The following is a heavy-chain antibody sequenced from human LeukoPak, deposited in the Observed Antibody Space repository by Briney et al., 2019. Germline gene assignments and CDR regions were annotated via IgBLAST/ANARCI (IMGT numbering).Heavy chain of an antibody. V-gene: IGHV4-59*01. Sequence: SSETLSLTCTVSGGSISSYYWSWSRQPPGKGLEWIGYIYYSGSTNYNPSLKSRVTISVDTSKNQFSLKLSSVTAADTAVYYCARRYCSGGSCYSALDYWGQGALVTVSS. CDR3: ARRYCSGGSCYSALDY. D-gene: IGHD2-15*01. CDR1: GGSISSYY. J-gene: IGHJ4*02. CDR2: IYYSGST.